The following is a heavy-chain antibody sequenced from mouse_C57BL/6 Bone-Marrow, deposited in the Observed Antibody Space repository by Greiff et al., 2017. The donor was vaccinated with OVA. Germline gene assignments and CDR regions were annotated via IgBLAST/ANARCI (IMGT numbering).Heavy chain of an antibody. J-gene: IGHJ1*03. D-gene: IGHD1-1*01. CDR2: IDPNSGGT. CDR3: ARMDYGSLFDV. CDR1: GYTFTSYW. V-gene: IGHV1-72*01. Sequence: QVQLQQPGAELVKPGASVKMSCKASGYTFTSYWITWVKQRPGQGLEWIGRIDPNSGGTKYNEKFKSKATLTVDKPSSTAYMQLSSLTSEDSAVYYCARMDYGSLFDVWGTGTTVTVSS.